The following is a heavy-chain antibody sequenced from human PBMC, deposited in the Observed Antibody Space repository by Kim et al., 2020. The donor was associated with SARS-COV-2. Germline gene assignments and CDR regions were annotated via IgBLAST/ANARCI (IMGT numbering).Heavy chain of an antibody. CDR3: ARGSYSSSLDP. V-gene: IGHV1-18*01. CDR2: ISPYNGNT. D-gene: IGHD6-13*01. Sequence: ASVKVSCKASGYTFTNYGITWVRQAPGQGLEWMGWISPYNGNTNYAQKLQGRVSMTTDRSTSTAHMELRSLRSDDTAVYYCARGSYSSSLDPWGQGTLVTVSS. J-gene: IGHJ5*02. CDR1: GYTFTNYG.